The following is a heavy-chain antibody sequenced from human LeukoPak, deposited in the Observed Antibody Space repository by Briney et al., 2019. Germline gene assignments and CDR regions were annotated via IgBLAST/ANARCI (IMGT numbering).Heavy chain of an antibody. Sequence: GGSLRLSCAASGFTFSSYWMSWVRQAPGKGLGWVTNIKQDGNEKYYVDSVKGRFTISRDKSNNTLFLQMNSLRAEDTAVYYCAKVITGHHFDYRGQGTLVTVSS. CDR3: AKVITGHHFDY. V-gene: IGHV3-7*03. J-gene: IGHJ4*02. CDR2: IKQDGNEK. CDR1: GFTFSSYW. D-gene: IGHD1-20*01.